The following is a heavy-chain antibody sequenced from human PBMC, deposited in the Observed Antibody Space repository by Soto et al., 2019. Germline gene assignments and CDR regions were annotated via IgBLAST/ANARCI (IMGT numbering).Heavy chain of an antibody. J-gene: IGHJ4*02. Sequence: SETLSLTCTVSGGSVTSRSYYWGWIRQPPGKGLEWIGYISTSGSTNDNPSLKSRVTISLDTSKNQFSLKLSSVTAADTAVYYCATIGIVGATSVDYWGQGTLVTVSS. D-gene: IGHD1-26*01. V-gene: IGHV4-61*01. CDR3: ATIGIVGATSVDY. CDR1: GGSVTSRSYY. CDR2: ISTSGST.